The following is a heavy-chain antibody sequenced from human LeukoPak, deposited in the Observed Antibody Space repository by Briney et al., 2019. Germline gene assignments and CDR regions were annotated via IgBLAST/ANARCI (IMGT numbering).Heavy chain of an antibody. V-gene: IGHV5-51*01. J-gene: IGHJ5*02. CDR1: GYRFTSYW. Sequence: GESLKISCKGSGYRFTSYWIAWVRQMPGKGLEWMGIIYPGDSDTRYSPSFQGQVTISADKSISTAYLQWSSLKASDTAMYYCARTLMITFGGVIGDNWFDPWGQGTLVTVSS. CDR2: IYPGDSDT. CDR3: ARTLMITFGGVIGDNWFDP. D-gene: IGHD3-16*02.